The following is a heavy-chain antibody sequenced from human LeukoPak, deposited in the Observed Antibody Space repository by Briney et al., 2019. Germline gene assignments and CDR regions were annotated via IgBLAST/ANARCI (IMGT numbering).Heavy chain of an antibody. CDR2: VFDSEYI. CDR1: GGSFSGYY. Sequence: SETLSLTCAVYGGSFSGYYWSWIRQSPGKGLEWVGIVFDSEYIDYNPSLKSRMSMSRDTSKNQISLRLTSVTAADTAVYYCAREINPPRGGFDIWGQGTMVTASS. J-gene: IGHJ3*02. D-gene: IGHD2-15*01. V-gene: IGHV4-59*01. CDR3: AREINPPRGGFDI.